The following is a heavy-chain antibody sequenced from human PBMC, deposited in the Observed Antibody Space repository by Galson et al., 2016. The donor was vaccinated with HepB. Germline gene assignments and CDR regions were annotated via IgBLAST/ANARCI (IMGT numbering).Heavy chain of an antibody. CDR3: GASRDGYIDY. Sequence: SLXLSCAASGXTGFXXXSYXXXWVXXAPGKGLVWVSRISLXGSVTIYGDSVKGRFSTSRDNAKNTLFLQMNSLRAEETAVYYCGASRDGYIDYWGQGALVTISS. J-gene: IGHJ4*01. CDR1: GXTGFXXXSYX. D-gene: IGHD5-24*01. V-gene: IGHV3-74*01. CDR2: ISLXGSVT.